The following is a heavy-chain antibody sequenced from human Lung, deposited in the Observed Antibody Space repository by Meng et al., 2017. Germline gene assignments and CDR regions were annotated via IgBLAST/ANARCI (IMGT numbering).Heavy chain of an antibody. V-gene: IGHV4-30-4*01. CDR3: ARGQKGYFDL. CDR1: GGSISSSNYY. Sequence: VQPPESGPGLVKPSQTLSLTCTDSGGSISSSNYYWSWIRQPPGKGLEWSGHIYNSGSTYYNPSLKSRITISVDTSKNQFSLKLSSVTAADTAVYYCARGQKGYFDLWGRGTLVTVSS. J-gene: IGHJ2*01. CDR2: IYNSGST.